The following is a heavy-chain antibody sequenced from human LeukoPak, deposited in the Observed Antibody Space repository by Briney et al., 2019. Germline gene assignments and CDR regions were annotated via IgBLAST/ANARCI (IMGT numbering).Heavy chain of an antibody. CDR2: IYHSGST. CDR1: GGSISSYY. J-gene: IGHJ4*02. CDR3: ASLFSYDSSGYSYYFDS. D-gene: IGHD3-22*01. V-gene: IGHV4-59*01. Sequence: SETLSLTCTVSGGSISSYYWSWIRQPPRKGLESIGHIYHSGSTNYNPPLNSRVTISVDTSKNQFFLKLRSVTAADTALYYCASLFSYDSSGYSYYFDSWGQGTLVTVSS.